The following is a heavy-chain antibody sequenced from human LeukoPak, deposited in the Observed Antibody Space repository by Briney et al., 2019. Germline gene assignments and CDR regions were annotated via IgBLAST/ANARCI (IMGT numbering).Heavy chain of an antibody. CDR1: GDSMSGYY. V-gene: IGHV4-34*01. Sequence: SETLSLTCSVSGDSMSGYYWSWIRQPPGKGLEWIGEINHSGSTNYNPSLKSRVTISVDTSKNQFSLKLSSVTAADTAVYYCARDFRIAAAGHNWFDPWGQGTLVTVSS. CDR2: INHSGST. J-gene: IGHJ5*02. CDR3: ARDFRIAAAGHNWFDP. D-gene: IGHD6-13*01.